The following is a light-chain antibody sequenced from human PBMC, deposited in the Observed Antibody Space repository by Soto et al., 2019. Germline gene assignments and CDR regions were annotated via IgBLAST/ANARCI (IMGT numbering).Light chain of an antibody. V-gene: IGKV3-15*01. J-gene: IGKJ1*01. Sequence: EIVMTQSPATLSVSPGERATLSCRASQSVSSNLAWYQQKPGQAPRLLIYGASTRATGIPARFSGSGSGTEFTLTISSLCALLFAAYVCQHSNNSPPWTFGQGTNVEIK. CDR3: QHSNNSPPWT. CDR1: QSVSSN. CDR2: GAS.